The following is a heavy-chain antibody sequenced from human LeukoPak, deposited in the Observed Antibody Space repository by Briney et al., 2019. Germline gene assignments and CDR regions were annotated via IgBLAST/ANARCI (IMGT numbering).Heavy chain of an antibody. CDR1: GFTFSNAW. CDR3: TTGNDWLVGEDY. D-gene: IGHD3-9*01. V-gene: IGHV3-15*01. J-gene: IGHJ4*02. Sequence: PGGSLRLYCAASGFTFSNAWMSWVRQATGRGLEWVGHIKSKTDGGTTDYAAPVKGRFTISRDDSKNTLYLQMNSLKTEDTAVYYCTTGNDWLVGEDYWGQGTLVTVSS. CDR2: IKSKTDGGTT.